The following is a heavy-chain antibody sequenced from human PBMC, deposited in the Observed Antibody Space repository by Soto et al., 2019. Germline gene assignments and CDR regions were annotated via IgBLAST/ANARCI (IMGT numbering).Heavy chain of an antibody. J-gene: IGHJ3*02. V-gene: IGHV3-48*01. CDR1: GFTFSSYS. CDR2: ISSSSSTI. D-gene: IGHD3-16*02. Sequence: GGSLRLSCAASGFTFSSYSMNWVRQAPGKGLEWVSYISSSSSTIYYADSVKGRFTISRDNAKNSLYLQMNSLRAEDTAVYYCARDGYYDYIWGSYRFHAFDIWGQGTMVTVSS. CDR3: ARDGYYDYIWGSYRFHAFDI.